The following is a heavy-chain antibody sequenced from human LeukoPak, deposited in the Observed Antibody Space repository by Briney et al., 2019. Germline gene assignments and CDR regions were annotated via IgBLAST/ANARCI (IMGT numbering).Heavy chain of an antibody. D-gene: IGHD5-12*01. CDR2: IIPIFGTA. CDR1: GGTFSSYA. V-gene: IGHV1-69*01. J-gene: IGHJ6*02. Sequence: GASVKVSCKASGGTFSSYAISWVRQAPGQGLEWMGGIIPIFGTANYAQKFQGRVTITADESTSTAYMELSSLRSDDTAVYYCARESGYHHNYYYYYGMDVWGQGTTVTVSS. CDR3: ARESGYHHNYYYYYGMDV.